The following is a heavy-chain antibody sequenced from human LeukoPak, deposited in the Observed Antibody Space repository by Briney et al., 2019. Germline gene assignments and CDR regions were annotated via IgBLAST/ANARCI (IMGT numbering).Heavy chain of an antibody. J-gene: IGHJ4*02. CDR2: IYPGDSDT. Sequence: GESLKISCQGSGYAFPNYWVAWVRQLPGKGLEWMGIIYPGDSDTRYSPSFQGQVTISADKSISTAYLQWSSLKASDSALYYCARQSVLVTAPDYWGQGTLVTVSS. D-gene: IGHD2-21*02. CDR1: GYAFPNYW. V-gene: IGHV5-51*01. CDR3: ARQSVLVTAPDY.